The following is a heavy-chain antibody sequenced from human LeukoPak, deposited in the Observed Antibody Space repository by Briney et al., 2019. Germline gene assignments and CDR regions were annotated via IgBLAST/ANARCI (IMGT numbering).Heavy chain of an antibody. CDR2: IYYSGST. J-gene: IGHJ4*02. CDR1: GGSFSGYY. V-gene: IGHV4-59*01. CDR3: ARGRTVTTVATTYYFDY. Sequence: SETLSLTCAVYGGSFSGYYWSWIRQPPGKGLEWIGYIYYSGSTNYNPSLKSRVTISVDTSKNQFSLKLSSVTAADTAVYYCARGRTVTTVATTYYFDYWGQGTLVTVSS. D-gene: IGHD4-17*01.